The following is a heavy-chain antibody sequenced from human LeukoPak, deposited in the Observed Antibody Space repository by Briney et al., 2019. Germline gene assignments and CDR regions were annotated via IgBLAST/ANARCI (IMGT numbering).Heavy chain of an antibody. CDR1: GYTFTGYY. Sequence: ASAKVSCKASGYTFTGYYIHWVRQAPGRGPEWMGWINPNSGGTMYAQKFQGRVTMTRDTSISTAYMEVSRLRSDDTAVYYCSSLIREAGTGAFDIWGQGTMVTVSS. D-gene: IGHD6-13*01. CDR2: INPNSGGT. CDR3: SSLIREAGTGAFDI. V-gene: IGHV1-2*02. J-gene: IGHJ3*02.